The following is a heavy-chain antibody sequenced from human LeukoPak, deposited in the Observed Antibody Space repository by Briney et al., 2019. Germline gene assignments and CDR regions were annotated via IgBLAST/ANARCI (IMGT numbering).Heavy chain of an antibody. CDR1: GLTFDGYG. CDR3: ARSVDASRDY. Sequence: GGSLRLSCAASGLTFDGYGMSWVRQAPGKGLEWVSGINWYGGGTGYADSVKGRFTISRDNAKDSLYLEMNSLSAQDTACESCARSVDASRDYWGQGTLVTVSS. D-gene: IGHD2-15*01. V-gene: IGHV3-20*04. J-gene: IGHJ4*02. CDR2: INWYGGGT.